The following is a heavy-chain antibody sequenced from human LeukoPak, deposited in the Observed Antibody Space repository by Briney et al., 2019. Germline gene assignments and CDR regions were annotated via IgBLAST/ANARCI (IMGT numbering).Heavy chain of an antibody. CDR2: IYTSGST. J-gene: IGHJ6*03. CDR1: GGSISSGSYY. CDR3: AREIFGVVTARYYYYYMDV. Sequence: SQTLSLTCTVSGGSISSGSYYWSWIRQPAGKGLEWIGRIYTSGSTNYNPSLKSRGTISVDTSKNQFSLKLSSVTAADTAVYYCAREIFGVVTARYYYYYMDVWGKGTTVTVSS. D-gene: IGHD3-3*01. V-gene: IGHV4-61*02.